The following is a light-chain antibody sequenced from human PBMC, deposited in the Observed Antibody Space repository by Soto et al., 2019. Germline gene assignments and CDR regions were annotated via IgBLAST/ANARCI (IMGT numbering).Light chain of an antibody. J-gene: IGKJ4*01. CDR2: DAS. V-gene: IGKV3-11*01. Sequence: EIVLTQSPATLSLFPGERATLCCRASQIVRTYLAWYQQKPGQAPRLLISDASNRATGIPARFSGSGSGTDFTLTISSLEAEDSAVYYCHQRSNWPRTFGGGSKVEIK. CDR1: QIVRTY. CDR3: HQRSNWPRT.